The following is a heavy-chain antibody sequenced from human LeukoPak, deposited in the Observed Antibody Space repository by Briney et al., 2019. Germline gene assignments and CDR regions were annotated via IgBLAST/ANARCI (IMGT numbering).Heavy chain of an antibody. V-gene: IGHV3-7*03. CDR3: AKKEIAEAFDY. Sequence: QTGGSLRLSCAASGFTFSNYWMSWVRQTPGEALEWVANIKQDGSEMYYLDSVKGRFTISRDNSKSTLFLQMNSLRAEDTAVYYCAKKEIAEAFDYWGQGTLVTVSS. D-gene: IGHD6-13*01. CDR1: GFTFSNYW. CDR2: IKQDGSEM. J-gene: IGHJ4*02.